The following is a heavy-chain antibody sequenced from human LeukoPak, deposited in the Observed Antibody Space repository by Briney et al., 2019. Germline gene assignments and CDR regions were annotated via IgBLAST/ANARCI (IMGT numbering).Heavy chain of an antibody. D-gene: IGHD3-22*01. V-gene: IGHV3-74*01. Sequence: GGSLRLSCAASGFTFSSYWMYWVRQAPGKGLVWVSRINSDGSSTSYADSVKGRFTISRDNAKNTLYLQMNSLRAEDTAVYYCVRYYYDSSGDYGMDVWGQGTTVTVSS. CDR3: VRYYYDSSGDYGMDV. CDR1: GFTFSSYW. CDR2: INSDGSST. J-gene: IGHJ6*02.